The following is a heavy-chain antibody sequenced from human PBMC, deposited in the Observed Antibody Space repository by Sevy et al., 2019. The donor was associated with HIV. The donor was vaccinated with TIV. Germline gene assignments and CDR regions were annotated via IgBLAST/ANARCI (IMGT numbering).Heavy chain of an antibody. Sequence: ASVKVSCKASGYTFTSYGISWVRQAPGQGLEWMGWISAYNGNTNYAQKLQGRVTMTTDTSTSTAYMELRSLRSDDTAVYYCARERVRGESGYYSYYYYYGMDVWGQGTTVTVSS. CDR3: ARERVRGESGYYSYYYYYGMDV. D-gene: IGHD3-22*01. V-gene: IGHV1-18*04. CDR2: ISAYNGNT. CDR1: GYTFTSYG. J-gene: IGHJ6*02.